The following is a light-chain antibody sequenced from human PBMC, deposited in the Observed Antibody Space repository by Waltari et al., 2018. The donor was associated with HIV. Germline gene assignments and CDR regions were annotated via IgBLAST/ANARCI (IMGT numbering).Light chain of an antibody. CDR3: CSYAGRSTHV. V-gene: IGLV2-23*02. CDR1: SSDVGSYNV. Sequence: QSALTQPASVSGSPGQSITISCTGTSSDVGSYNVVSLYQQHPGKAPKLMIYEVTKRPSGVSNRFSGSKSGNTASLTISGLQAEDEADYYCCSYAGRSTHVFGTGTKVTVL. J-gene: IGLJ1*01. CDR2: EVT.